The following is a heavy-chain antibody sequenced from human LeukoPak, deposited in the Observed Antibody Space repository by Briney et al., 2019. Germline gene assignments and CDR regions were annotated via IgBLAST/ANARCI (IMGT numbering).Heavy chain of an antibody. V-gene: IGHV4-61*02. CDR3: AREGGIAAVAGTTGYVDY. CDR1: GGSISSGSYY. J-gene: IGHJ4*02. Sequence: PSQTLSLTCTVSGGSISSGSYYWSWIRQPAGKGLEWIGRIYTSGSTNYNPSLKSRVTISVDTSKNQFSLKLSSVTAADTAVYYCAREGGIAAVAGTTGYVDYWGQGTLVTVSS. D-gene: IGHD6-19*01. CDR2: IYTSGST.